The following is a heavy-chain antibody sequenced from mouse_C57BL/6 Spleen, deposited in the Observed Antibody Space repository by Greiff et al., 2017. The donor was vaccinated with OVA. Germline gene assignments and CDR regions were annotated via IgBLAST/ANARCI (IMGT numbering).Heavy chain of an antibody. D-gene: IGHD2-4*01. V-gene: IGHV1-76*01. CDR1: GYTFTDYY. CDR2: IYPGSGNT. J-gene: IGHJ1*03. Sequence: QVQLKQSGAELVRPGASVKLSCKASGYTFTDYYINWVKQRPGPGLEWIARIYPGSGNTYYNEKFKGKATLTAEKSSSTAYMQLSSLTSDDSAVYFCARSDYDEYFDVWGTGPTVTVSS. CDR3: ARSDYDEYFDV.